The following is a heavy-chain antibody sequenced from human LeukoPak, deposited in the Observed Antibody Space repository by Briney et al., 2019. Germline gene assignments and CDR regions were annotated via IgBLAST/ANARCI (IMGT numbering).Heavy chain of an antibody. V-gene: IGHV3-66*02. CDR3: ARDGRDSGSYYTDY. J-gene: IGHJ4*02. Sequence: PGGSLRLSCAASGFTVSSNYMSWVRQAPGKGLEWVSVIYSGGSTYYADSVKGRFTISRDNSKNTLYLQMNSLRAEDTAVYYCARDGRDSGSYYTDYWGQGTLVTVYS. D-gene: IGHD1-26*01. CDR2: IYSGGST. CDR1: GFTVSSNY.